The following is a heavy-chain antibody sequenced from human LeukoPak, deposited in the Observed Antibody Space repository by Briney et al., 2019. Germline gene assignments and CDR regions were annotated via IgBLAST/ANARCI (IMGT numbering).Heavy chain of an antibody. CDR3: SLGYCSSTSCYVFDY. V-gene: IGHV1-18*01. J-gene: IGHJ4*02. D-gene: IGHD2-2*01. Sequence: ASVKVSCKASGYTFTSYGISWVRQAPGQGLEWMGWISAYNGNTNYAQKLQGRVTMTTDTSTSTAYMELRSLRSDDTAVYYCSLGYCSSTSCYVFDYWGQGTLVTASS. CDR1: GYTFTSYG. CDR2: ISAYNGNT.